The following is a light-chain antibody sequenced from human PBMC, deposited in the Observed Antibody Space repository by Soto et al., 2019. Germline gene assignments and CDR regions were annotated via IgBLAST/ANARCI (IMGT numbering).Light chain of an antibody. CDR2: DVS. CDR3: SSSTTTYTWI. CDR1: RSDVGYYDY. J-gene: IGLJ2*01. V-gene: IGLV2-14*01. Sequence: QSALTQPASVSGSPGQSITISCTGTRSDVGYYDYVSWYQQHPGKAPKLVIYDVSHRPSGVSNRFSGSKSGNTASLTIAGLQAEDEGDYYGSSSTTTYTWIFGGGTKVTVL.